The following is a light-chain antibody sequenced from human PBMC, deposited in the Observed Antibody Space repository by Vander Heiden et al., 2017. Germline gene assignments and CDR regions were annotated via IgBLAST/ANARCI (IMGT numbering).Light chain of an antibody. J-gene: IGLJ2*01. CDR1: NSGSKS. Sequence: SYVLTQSPSVSVAPGQTARITCGGNNSGSKSVHWYQQKPGQAPVVIVYEDSDRPSGIPERFSGSNSGNSATLTISKVDAGDEADYYCQVWDSSSDLYVVFGGGTKLTVL. CDR3: QVWDSSSDLYVV. V-gene: IGLV3-21*02. CDR2: EDS.